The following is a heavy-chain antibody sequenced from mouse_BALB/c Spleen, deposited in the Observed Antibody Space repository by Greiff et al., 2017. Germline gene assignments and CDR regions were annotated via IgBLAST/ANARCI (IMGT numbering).Heavy chain of an antibody. V-gene: IGHV3-8*02. CDR1: GDSITSGY. Sequence: EVHLVESGPSLVKPSQTLSLTCSVTGDSITSGYWNWIRKFPGNKLEYMGYISYSGSTYYNPSLKSRISITRDTSKNQYYLQLNSVTTEDTATYYCARSGYGNYDAMDYWGQGTSVTVSS. CDR2: ISYSGST. D-gene: IGHD2-10*02. CDR3: ARSGYGNYDAMDY. J-gene: IGHJ4*01.